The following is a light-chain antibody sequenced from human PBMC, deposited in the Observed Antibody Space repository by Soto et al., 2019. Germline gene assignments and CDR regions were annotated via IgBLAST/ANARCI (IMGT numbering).Light chain of an antibody. Sequence: DIQLTQSPSFLSASVGDRVTITCRASQDIANYLAWYQQKPGKAPKFLIYATSTFQSGLPSRFSGSGSGTEFPLTISSLQPEDFATYYCQQVNSYPPTFGGGTKVDIK. CDR1: QDIANY. V-gene: IGKV1-9*01. CDR3: QQVNSYPPT. J-gene: IGKJ4*01. CDR2: ATS.